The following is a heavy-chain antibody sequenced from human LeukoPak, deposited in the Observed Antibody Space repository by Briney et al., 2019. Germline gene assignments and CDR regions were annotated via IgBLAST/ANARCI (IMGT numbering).Heavy chain of an antibody. CDR3: ARDQLRYSGHDNSRGMDV. CDR2: IYYSGST. CDR1: GGSISSYY. D-gene: IGHD5-12*01. V-gene: IGHV4-59*01. Sequence: SETLSLTSTVSGGSISSYYWSWIRQPPGEGLEWIGYIYYSGSTNYNPSLKSRVTISVDTSKNQFSLKLSSVTAADTAVYYCARDQLRYSGHDNSRGMDVWGQGTTVTVSS. J-gene: IGHJ6*02.